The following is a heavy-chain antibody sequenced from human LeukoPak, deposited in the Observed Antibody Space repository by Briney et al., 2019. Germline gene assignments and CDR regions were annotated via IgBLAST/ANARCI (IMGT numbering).Heavy chain of an antibody. CDR2: IYSSGST. CDR3: AREGGYSYGTGQFDY. D-gene: IGHD5-18*01. J-gene: IGHJ4*02. CDR1: SGSISNYY. Sequence: PSETLSLTCTVSSGSISNYYWSWIRQPAGKGLEWIGRIYSSGSTNYNPSLKSRVTMSVDTSKNQFSLRLSSVTAADTAVYYCAREGGYSYGTGQFDYWGQGTLVTVSS. V-gene: IGHV4-4*07.